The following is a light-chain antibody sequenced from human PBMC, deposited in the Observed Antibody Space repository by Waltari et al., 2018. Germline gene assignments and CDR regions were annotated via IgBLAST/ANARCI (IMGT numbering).Light chain of an antibody. Sequence: SYELTQPPSVSVSAGQTASITCSGDKLGHKFVCWFQQRPGQSPVLVIYQDKKRPSGIPERCSGSISGNTATLTISGTQPLDEADYYCQAWDSSSDSYVFGSGTKVTV. CDR1: KLGHKF. CDR2: QDK. J-gene: IGLJ1*01. V-gene: IGLV3-1*01. CDR3: QAWDSSSDSYV.